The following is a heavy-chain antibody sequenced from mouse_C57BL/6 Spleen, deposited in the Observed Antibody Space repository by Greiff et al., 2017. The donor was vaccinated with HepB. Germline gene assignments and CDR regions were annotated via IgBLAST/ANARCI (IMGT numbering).Heavy chain of an antibody. CDR1: GYTFTSYW. Sequence: QVQLKQSGAELVKPGASVKLSCKASGYTFTSYWMQWVKQRPGQGLEWIGEIDPSDSYTNYNQKFKGKATLTVDTSSSTAYMQLSSLTSEDSAVYYCARDLWFAYWGQGTLVTVSA. V-gene: IGHV1-50*01. CDR3: ARDLWFAY. J-gene: IGHJ3*01. CDR2: IDPSDSYT.